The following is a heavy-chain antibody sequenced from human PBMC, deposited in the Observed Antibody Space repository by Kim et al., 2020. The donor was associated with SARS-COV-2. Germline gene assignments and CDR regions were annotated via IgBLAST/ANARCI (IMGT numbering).Heavy chain of an antibody. D-gene: IGHD2-2*03. CDR3: ARNGCGMGV. CDR2: INPKNGGP. V-gene: IGHV1-2*02. J-gene: IGHJ6*02. CDR1: GYTFIDYY. Sequence: ASVKVSCKTSGYTFIDYYMHWVRQAPGQGLEWMGWINPKNGGPIYAQKFQGRVPMTMDKSISTAYMELNRLTFDDTAVYYCARNGCGMGVWGQGTTVSVSS.